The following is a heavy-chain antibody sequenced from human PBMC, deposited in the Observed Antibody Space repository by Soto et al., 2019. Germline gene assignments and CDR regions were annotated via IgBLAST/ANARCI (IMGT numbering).Heavy chain of an antibody. Sequence: GGSLRLSCAASGFTFSSYSMNWVRQAPGKGLEWVSYISSSSSTIYYADSVKGRFTISRDNAKNSLYLQMNSLRAEDTAVYYCARGRYGTPVGYWGTGTLVTVSS. CDR3: ARGRYGTPVGY. CDR1: GFTFSSYS. CDR2: ISSSSSTI. J-gene: IGHJ4*02. D-gene: IGHD5-18*01. V-gene: IGHV3-48*01.